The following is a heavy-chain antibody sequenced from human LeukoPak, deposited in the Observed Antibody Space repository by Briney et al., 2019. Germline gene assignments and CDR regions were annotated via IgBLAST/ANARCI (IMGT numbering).Heavy chain of an antibody. CDR2: ISGSGDST. J-gene: IGHJ3*02. CDR3: AKTYAFDI. CDR1: GFPFSNYG. V-gene: IGHV3-23*01. Sequence: GGSLRLSCAASGFPFSNYGMSWLRQAPGKGPEWVSAISGSGDSTNYADSVKGRFTISRDNSKNTLYLQMNSLRAEDTAVYYCAKTYAFDIWGQGTLVTVSS.